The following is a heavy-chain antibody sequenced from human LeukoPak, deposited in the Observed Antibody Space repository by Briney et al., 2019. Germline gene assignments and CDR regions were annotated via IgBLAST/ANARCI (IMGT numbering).Heavy chain of an antibody. CDR3: ARLHTAMVVDAFDI. CDR2: IKQDGSER. J-gene: IGHJ3*02. Sequence: GGSLRLSCAASGFTFSSFWMNWVRQAPGEGLEWVANIKQDGSERYYVDSVRGRFTISRDNAKKSLYLEMNSLRVEDTAVYYCARLHTAMVVDAFDIWGQGTMVTVSS. CDR1: GFTFSSFW. D-gene: IGHD5-18*01. V-gene: IGHV3-7*01.